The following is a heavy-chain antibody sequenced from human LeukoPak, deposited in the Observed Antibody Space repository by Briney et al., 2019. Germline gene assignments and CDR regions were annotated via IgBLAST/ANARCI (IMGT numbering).Heavy chain of an antibody. CDR3: ARRVVGATRGGGPFDY. J-gene: IGHJ4*02. CDR2: IIPILGIA. V-gene: IGHV1-69*02. CDR1: GGTFSSYT. D-gene: IGHD1-26*01. Sequence: GSSVKVSCKASGGTFSSYTISWVRQAPGQGLEWMGRIIPILGIANYAQKFQGRVTITADKSTSTAYMELSSLRSEDTAVHYCARRVVGATRGGGPFDYWGQGTLVTVSS.